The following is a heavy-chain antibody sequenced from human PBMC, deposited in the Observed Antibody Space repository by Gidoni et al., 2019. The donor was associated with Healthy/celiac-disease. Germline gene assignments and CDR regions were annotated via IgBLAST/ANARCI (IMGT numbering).Heavy chain of an antibody. Sequence: QVQLVESGGGVVQPGRSLRLSCAASGFTFTNYGMTWVRQAPGQGLECVTIISVDGSHKYYADSVKGRFTISRDNSKNTLFLQINSLRAEDTAVYYCAKGYGAGEGYDAFDIWGQGTMVTVSS. V-gene: IGHV3-30*18. CDR2: ISVDGSHK. CDR3: AKGYGAGEGYDAFDI. J-gene: IGHJ3*02. CDR1: GFTFTNYG. D-gene: IGHD4-17*01.